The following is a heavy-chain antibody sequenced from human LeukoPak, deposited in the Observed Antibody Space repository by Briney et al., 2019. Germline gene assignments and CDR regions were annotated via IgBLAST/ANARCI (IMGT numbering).Heavy chain of an antibody. V-gene: IGHV3-53*01. CDR3: ASEQSSSSGQH. CDR1: GFTVSSNY. Sequence: GSLRLSCAASGFTVSSNYMSWVRQAPGKGLDWVSVIYSGGTTYYSDSVKGRFTISRDNSKNTLYLQMNSLRAEDTAVYYCASEQSSSSGQHWGQGTLVTVSS. CDR2: IYSGGTT. J-gene: IGHJ1*01. D-gene: IGHD6-13*01.